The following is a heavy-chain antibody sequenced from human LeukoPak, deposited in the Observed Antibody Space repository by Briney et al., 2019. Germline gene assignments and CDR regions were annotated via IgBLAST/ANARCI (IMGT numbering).Heavy chain of an antibody. CDR2: INNDGSVT. J-gene: IGHJ3*02. D-gene: IGHD3-22*01. Sequence: PGGSLRLSCAASGFTFSRYWMHWVRQAPGKGRVWVSRINNDGSVTTYADSVKGRFNISRVNAKNTMYLQMNSLRAEETAIYYCARDYDSSGYYEADAFDIWGQGTMVTVSS. CDR1: GFTFSRYW. CDR3: ARDYDSSGYYEADAFDI. V-gene: IGHV3-74*01.